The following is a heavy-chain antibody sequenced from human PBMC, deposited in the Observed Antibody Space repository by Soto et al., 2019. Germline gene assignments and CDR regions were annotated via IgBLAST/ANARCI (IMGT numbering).Heavy chain of an antibody. J-gene: IGHJ4*02. V-gene: IGHV3-30-3*01. CDR3: AYSSTPFDY. D-gene: IGHD6-13*01. Sequence: GGSLRLSCAASRFAFTVYPMHWVRQAPGKGLEWLTVISYGGSNKYYADNVKGRFTISRDNSKNTLYLQMNSLRAEDTAVYYCAYSSTPFDYWGQGTLVNVSS. CDR1: RFAFTVYP. CDR2: ISYGGSNK.